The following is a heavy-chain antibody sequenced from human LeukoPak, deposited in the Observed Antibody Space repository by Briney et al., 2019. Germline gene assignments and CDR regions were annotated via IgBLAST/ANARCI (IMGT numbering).Heavy chain of an antibody. CDR1: GGSISSYY. CDR3: ARELLGLLWFGENWFDP. Sequence: SETLSLTCTVSGGSISSYYWSWIRQPAGKGLEWIGRIYTSGSTNYNPSLKSRVTISVDTSKNQFSLKLSSVTAADTAVYYCARELLGLLWFGENWFDPWGQGTLVTVSS. CDR2: IYTSGST. D-gene: IGHD3-10*01. V-gene: IGHV4-4*07. J-gene: IGHJ5*02.